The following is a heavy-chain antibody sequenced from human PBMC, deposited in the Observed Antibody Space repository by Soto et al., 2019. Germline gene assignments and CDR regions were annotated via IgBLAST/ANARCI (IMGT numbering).Heavy chain of an antibody. CDR1: GFTFSSYW. CDR3: VRTSLVVAAATREDY. Sequence: VQLVESGGGLVQPGGSLRLSCAASGFTFSSYWMHWVRQAPGKGLVWVSRINSDGSSTSYADSVKGRFTISRDNAKNTLYLPMNSLRAEDTAGYYCVRTSLVVAAATREDYWGQGTLFTVSS. D-gene: IGHD2-15*01. J-gene: IGHJ4*02. CDR2: INSDGSST. V-gene: IGHV3-74*01.